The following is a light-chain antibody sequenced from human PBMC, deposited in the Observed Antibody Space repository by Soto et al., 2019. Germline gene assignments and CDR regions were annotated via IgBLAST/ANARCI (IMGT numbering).Light chain of an antibody. J-gene: IGKJ3*01. CDR2: GAS. V-gene: IGKV3-20*01. CDR3: QQYNSPFT. CDR1: QSVTSSY. Sequence: EIVLTQSPGTLSLSPGERATLSCRASQSVTSSYLAWYQQKPGQAPRLLIYGASRRATDIPDRFSGSGSGTDFTLTISRLEPEDFATYYCQQYNSPFTFGPGTKVDIK.